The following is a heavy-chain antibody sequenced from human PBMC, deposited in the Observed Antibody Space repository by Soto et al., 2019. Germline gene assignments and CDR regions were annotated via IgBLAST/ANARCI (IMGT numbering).Heavy chain of an antibody. CDR3: AREDYYDSSGYYDY. CDR2: IYYSGST. V-gene: IGHV4-39*02. Sequence: SETLSLTCTVSGGSISSSSYYWGWIRQPPGKGLEWIGCIYYSGSTYYNPSLKSRVTISVDTSKNQFSLKLTSVTAADTAVYYCAREDYYDSSGYYDYWGQGTLVTVSS. J-gene: IGHJ4*02. D-gene: IGHD3-22*01. CDR1: GGSISSSSYY.